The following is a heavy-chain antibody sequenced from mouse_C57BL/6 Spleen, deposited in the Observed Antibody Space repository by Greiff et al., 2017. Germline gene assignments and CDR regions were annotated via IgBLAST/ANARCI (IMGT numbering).Heavy chain of an antibody. CDR2: INPNNGGT. Sequence: VQLQQSGPELVKPGASVKISCKASGYTFTDYYMNWVKQSHGKSLVWIGDINPNNGGTSYNQKFKGKATLTVEKSSSTAYMELRSLTSDDSAVYYCARRSTMVTTFDYWGQGTTLTVSS. CDR1: GYTFTDYY. V-gene: IGHV1-26*01. D-gene: IGHD2-2*01. J-gene: IGHJ2*01. CDR3: ARRSTMVTTFDY.